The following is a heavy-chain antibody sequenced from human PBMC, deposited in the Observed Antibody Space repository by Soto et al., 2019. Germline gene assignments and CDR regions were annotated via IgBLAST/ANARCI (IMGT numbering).Heavy chain of an antibody. V-gene: IGHV5-10-1*01. CDR3: AKDMGGRYSSSWYLGMDV. D-gene: IGHD6-13*01. CDR2: IDPSDSYT. Sequence: GESLEISCKGSGYSFTSYWISWVRQMPGKGLEWMGRIDPSDSYTNYSPSFQGHVTISADKSISTAYLQWSSLRAEDTALYYCAKDMGGRYSSSWYLGMDVWGQGTTVTVSS. J-gene: IGHJ6*02. CDR1: GYSFTSYW.